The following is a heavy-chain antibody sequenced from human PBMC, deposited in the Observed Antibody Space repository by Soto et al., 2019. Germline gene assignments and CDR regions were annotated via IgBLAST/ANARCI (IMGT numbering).Heavy chain of an antibody. Sequence: PSETLSFTCTVSGSSISSYYWSWIRQPPGKGLEWIGYIYYSGSTNYNPSLKSRVTISVDTSKNQFSLKLSSVTAADTAVYYCARATDDYYGMDVWGQGTTVTVSS. CDR2: IYYSGST. CDR3: ARATDDYYGMDV. D-gene: IGHD4-17*01. V-gene: IGHV4-59*01. CDR1: GSSISSYY. J-gene: IGHJ6*02.